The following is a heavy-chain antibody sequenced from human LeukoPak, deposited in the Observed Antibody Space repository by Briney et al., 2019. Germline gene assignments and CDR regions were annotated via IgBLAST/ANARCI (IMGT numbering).Heavy chain of an antibody. CDR1: GFTFSSYE. J-gene: IGHJ5*02. V-gene: IGHV3-48*03. CDR3: ARGGYSSSWYYSSWFDP. D-gene: IGHD6-13*01. Sequence: GGSLRLSXAASGFTFSSYEMNWVRQAPGKGLEWVSYISSSGSTIYYADSVKGRFTISRDNAKNSLYLQMNSLRAEDTAVYYCARGGYSSSWYYSSWFDPWGQGTLVTVSS. CDR2: ISSSGSTI.